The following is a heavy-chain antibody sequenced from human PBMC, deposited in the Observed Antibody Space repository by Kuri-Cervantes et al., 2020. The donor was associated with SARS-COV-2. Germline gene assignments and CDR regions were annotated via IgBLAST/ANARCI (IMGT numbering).Heavy chain of an antibody. CDR2: INHSGST. Sequence: GSLRLSCAVSGSSINYYYWTWIRQPPGKGLEWMGEINHSGSTNYNPSLKSRVTISVDTSKNQFSLKLSSVTAADTAVYYCARGMYYYDSSGYYYDLNFDYWGQGTLVTVSS. J-gene: IGHJ4*02. CDR3: ARGMYYYDSSGYYYDLNFDY. CDR1: GSSINYYY. D-gene: IGHD3-22*01. V-gene: IGHV4-34*01.